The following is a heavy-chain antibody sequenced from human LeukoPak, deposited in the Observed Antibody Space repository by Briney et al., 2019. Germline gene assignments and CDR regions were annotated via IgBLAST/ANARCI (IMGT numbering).Heavy chain of an antibody. Sequence: PGGSLRLSCAASGFTFSSYGMHWVRQAPGKGLEWVAFIRYDGSNKYYADSVKGRFTISRDNSKNTLYLQMNSLRAEDTAVYYCAGTHYDFWSGYPDYWGQGTLVTVSS. CDR2: IRYDGSNK. CDR1: GFTFSSYG. CDR3: AGTHYDFWSGYPDY. J-gene: IGHJ4*02. V-gene: IGHV3-30*02. D-gene: IGHD3-3*01.